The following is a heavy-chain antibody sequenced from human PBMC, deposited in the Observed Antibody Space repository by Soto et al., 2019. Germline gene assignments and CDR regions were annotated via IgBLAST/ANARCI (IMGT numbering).Heavy chain of an antibody. J-gene: IGHJ3*02. CDR2: ISGSGGST. Sequence: ETLSLTCTVSGGSISPYYWSWIRQPAGKGLEWVSAISGSGGSTYYADSVKGRFTISRDNSKNTLYLQMNSLRAEDTAVYYCAKGGLWFGELFRWGAFDIWGQGTMVTVSS. CDR3: AKGGLWFGELFRWGAFDI. D-gene: IGHD3-10*01. CDR1: GGSISPYY. V-gene: IGHV3-23*01.